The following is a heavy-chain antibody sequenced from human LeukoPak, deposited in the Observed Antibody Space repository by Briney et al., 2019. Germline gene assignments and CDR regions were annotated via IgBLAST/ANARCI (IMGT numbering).Heavy chain of an antibody. D-gene: IGHD3-22*01. V-gene: IGHV4-59*01. CDR3: ARGGGGYYYDSSGSYFDY. CDR1: GGSISSYY. Sequence: SETLSLTCTVSGGSISSYYWSWVRQPPGKGLEWVWYIYYSGSTNYNPSLKSRVTISVDTSKTQSSLKLSSVTAADTAVYYCARGGGGYYYDSSGSYFDYWGQGTLVTVSS. CDR2: IYYSGST. J-gene: IGHJ4*02.